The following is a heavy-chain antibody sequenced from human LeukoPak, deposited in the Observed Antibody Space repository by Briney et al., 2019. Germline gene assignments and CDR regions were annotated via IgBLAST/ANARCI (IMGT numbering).Heavy chain of an antibody. J-gene: IGHJ4*02. Sequence: SETLSLTCTVSGGSISSGDYYWSWTRQPPGKGLEWIGSIYYSGSTYYNPSLKSRVTISVDTSKNQFSLKLSSVTAADTAVYYCARHLDGVAGVYFDYWGQGTLVTVSS. CDR3: ARHLDGVAGVYFDY. CDR2: IYYSGST. D-gene: IGHD6-19*01. CDR1: GGSISSGDYY. V-gene: IGHV4-39*01.